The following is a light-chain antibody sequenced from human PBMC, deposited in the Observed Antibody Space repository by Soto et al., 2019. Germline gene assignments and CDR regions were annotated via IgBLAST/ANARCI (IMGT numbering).Light chain of an antibody. CDR1: SSDIGGYNY. V-gene: IGLV2-14*01. CDR3: SSYTISSTPWV. Sequence: QSVLTQPASVSGSPGQSITISCTGTSSDIGGYNYVSWYQQHPGRAPKLLIYEVSNRPSGVSYRFSGSKSGNTASLTISGLQPEDEGDYYCSSYTISSTPWVFGGGTKLTVL. CDR2: EVS. J-gene: IGLJ3*02.